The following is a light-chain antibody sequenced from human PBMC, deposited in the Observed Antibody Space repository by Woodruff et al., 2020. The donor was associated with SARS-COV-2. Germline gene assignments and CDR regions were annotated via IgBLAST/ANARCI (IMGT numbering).Light chain of an antibody. CDR1: SSDVGGYNY. CDR2: EVS. V-gene: IGLV2-14*01. CDR3: SSYTSSSFYV. J-gene: IGLJ1*01. Sequence: CTGTSSDVGGYNYVSWYQQHPGKAPKLMIYEVSNRPSGVSNRFSGSKSGNTASLTISGLQAEDEADYYCSSYTSSSFYV.